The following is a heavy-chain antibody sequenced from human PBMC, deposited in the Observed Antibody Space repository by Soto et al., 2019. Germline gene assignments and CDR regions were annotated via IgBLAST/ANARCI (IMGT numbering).Heavy chain of an antibody. Sequence: EVQLVESGGGLVQPGGSLRLSCAASGFTLSSYDIHWVRQATGEGLAWVSGIGSGGDTHYADSVKGRFIISREDGKNSLDLQMNNLRGGDTAVDYCTRKTPPTGMEVWGQGATVTVSS. CDR1: GFTLSSYD. J-gene: IGHJ6*02. CDR2: IGSGGDT. V-gene: IGHV3-13*01. D-gene: IGHD3-9*01. CDR3: TRKTPPTGMEV.